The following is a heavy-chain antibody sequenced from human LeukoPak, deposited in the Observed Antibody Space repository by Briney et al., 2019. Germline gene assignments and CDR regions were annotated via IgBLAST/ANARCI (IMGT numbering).Heavy chain of an antibody. CDR1: GDSLSIYD. CDR3: ARWRPYFYDSSGYVDY. V-gene: IGHV4-59*01. Sequence: SETLSLTCTVSGDSLSIYDWSWIRQPPGKGLEWIGNMYYSGSPDYNPSIKSRVTNSINTSKNKFPLRLTSVTAADTAVYYCARWRPYFYDSSGYVDYWGQGTLVTVSS. CDR2: MYYSGSP. D-gene: IGHD3-22*01. J-gene: IGHJ4*02.